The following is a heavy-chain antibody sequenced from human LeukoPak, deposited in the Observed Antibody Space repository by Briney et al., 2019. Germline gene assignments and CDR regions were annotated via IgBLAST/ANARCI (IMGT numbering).Heavy chain of an antibody. D-gene: IGHD3-3*01. CDR2: IYYSGST. Sequence: PSETLSLTCTVSGGSISSSSYYWGWIRQPPGKGLEWIGSIYYSGSTYYNPSLKSRVTISVDTSKNQFSLKLSSVTAADTAVYYCARSDFWRGYFDYWGQGTLVTVSS. J-gene: IGHJ4*02. CDR3: ARSDFWRGYFDY. CDR1: GGSISSSSYY. V-gene: IGHV4-39*01.